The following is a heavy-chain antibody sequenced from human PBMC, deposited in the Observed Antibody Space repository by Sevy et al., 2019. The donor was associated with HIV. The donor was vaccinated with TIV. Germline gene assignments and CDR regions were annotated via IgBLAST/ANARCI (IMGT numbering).Heavy chain of an antibody. Sequence: SETLSLTCAVSGGSISSGGYSWSWIRQPPGKGLEWIGYIYHSGSTYYNPSLKSRVTISVDRSKNQFSLKLSSVTAADTAVYYCARADGSGSYYNGVYYYYGMDVWGQGTTVTVSS. J-gene: IGHJ6*02. CDR2: IYHSGST. CDR1: GGSISSGGYS. V-gene: IGHV4-30-2*01. CDR3: ARADGSGSYYNGVYYYYGMDV. D-gene: IGHD3-10*01.